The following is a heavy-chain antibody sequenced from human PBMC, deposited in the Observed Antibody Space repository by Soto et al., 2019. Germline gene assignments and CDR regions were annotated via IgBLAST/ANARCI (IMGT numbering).Heavy chain of an antibody. Sequence: GGSLRLSCAASGFTFSNYGMHWVRQAPGKGLEWVAVISYDGSNKYYADSVKGRFTISRDNSKNTLYLQMSSLRAEDTAVYYCARIGIAVADPFDYWGQGTLVTVSS. CDR3: ARIGIAVADPFDY. J-gene: IGHJ4*02. CDR1: GFTFSNYG. CDR2: ISYDGSNK. V-gene: IGHV3-30*03. D-gene: IGHD6-19*01.